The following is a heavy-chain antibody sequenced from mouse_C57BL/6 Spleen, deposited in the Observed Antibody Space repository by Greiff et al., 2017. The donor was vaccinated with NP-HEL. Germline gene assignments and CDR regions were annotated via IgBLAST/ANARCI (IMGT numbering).Heavy chain of an antibody. CDR1: GFTFSSYG. CDR2: ISSGGSYT. CDR3: ASTSQLYFDY. V-gene: IGHV5-6*01. J-gene: IGHJ2*01. Sequence: EVKLMESGGDLVKPGGSLKLSCAASGFTFSSYGMSWVRQTPDKRLEWVATISSGGSYTYYPDSVKGRFTISRDNAKNTLYLQMSSLKSEDTAMYYCASTSQLYFDYWGQGTTLTVSS.